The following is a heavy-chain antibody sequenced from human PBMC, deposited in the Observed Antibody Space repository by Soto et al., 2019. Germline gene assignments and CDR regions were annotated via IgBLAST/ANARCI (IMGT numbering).Heavy chain of an antibody. D-gene: IGHD3-22*01. CDR1: GWSFSGFY. CDR2: INHSGTA. CDR3: ARGQESTYDTSGYLPYYYYGLDV. J-gene: IGHJ6*02. V-gene: IGHV4-34*01. Sequence: SETLSLTCCVYGWSFSGFYHNWIRQSPGKGLEWIGEINHSGTANYSPSLKGRVTMSVDTSKNQFSLRLRSVTAADTAVYFCARGQESTYDTSGYLPYYYYGLDVWGQGTTVTVSS.